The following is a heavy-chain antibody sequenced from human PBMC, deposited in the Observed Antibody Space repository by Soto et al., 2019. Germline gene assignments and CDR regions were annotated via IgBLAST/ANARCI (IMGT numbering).Heavy chain of an antibody. Sequence: SETLSLTCIVSGDSISSGDYHWSWIRQHPGKGLEWIGYIYYSGSTYYNPSLKSRVTISIDTSENQFSLKLTSVTAADTAVYYCARVDYDFWSGYPPHYMDVWGKGTTVTVSS. D-gene: IGHD3-3*01. V-gene: IGHV4-31*03. CDR1: GDSISSGDYH. CDR3: ARVDYDFWSGYPPHYMDV. J-gene: IGHJ6*03. CDR2: IYYSGST.